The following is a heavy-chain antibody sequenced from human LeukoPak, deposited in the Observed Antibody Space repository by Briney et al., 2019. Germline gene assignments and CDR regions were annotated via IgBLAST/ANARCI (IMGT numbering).Heavy chain of an antibody. CDR3: AGEDSSGYRPFEI. D-gene: IGHD3-22*01. CDR1: GYTFTGYY. CDR2: INPNNGGT. Sequence: ASVKVSCKASGYTFTGYYTHWVRQAPGQGLEWMGRINPNNGGTNYAQKFQGRVTMTRDMSMSTAYMELSRLRSDDTAVYYCAGEDSSGYRPFEIWGQGTMVTVPS. V-gene: IGHV1-2*06. J-gene: IGHJ3*02.